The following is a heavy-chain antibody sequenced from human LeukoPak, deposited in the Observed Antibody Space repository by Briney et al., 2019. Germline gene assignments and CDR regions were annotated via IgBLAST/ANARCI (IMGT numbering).Heavy chain of an antibody. Sequence: GGSLKISWQGSGSSFTSYWIAWVRQLPGKGLEWMGIIYPGDSDTRYSPSFQGQVTISADKSISTAYLQWTSLKASDTAMYYCATLDCSSTSGPVWFDPWGQGTLVTVSS. D-gene: IGHD2-2*01. CDR3: ATLDCSSTSGPVWFDP. CDR1: GSSFTSYW. CDR2: IYPGDSDT. V-gene: IGHV5-51*01. J-gene: IGHJ5*02.